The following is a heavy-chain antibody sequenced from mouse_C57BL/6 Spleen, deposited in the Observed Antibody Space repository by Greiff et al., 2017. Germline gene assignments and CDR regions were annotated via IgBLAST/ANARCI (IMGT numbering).Heavy chain of an antibody. CDR1: GYTFTSYW. D-gene: IGHD1-1*01. CDR3: ARGLTTVVATRGYSDY. CDR2: IDPSDSYT. Sequence: QVQLQQPGAELVMPGASVKLSCKASGYTFTSYWMHWVKQRPGQGLEWIGEIDPSDSYTNYNQKFKGKSTLTVDKSSSTAYMQLSSLTSEDSAVYYCARGLTTVVATRGYSDYWGQGTTLTVSS. V-gene: IGHV1-69*01. J-gene: IGHJ2*01.